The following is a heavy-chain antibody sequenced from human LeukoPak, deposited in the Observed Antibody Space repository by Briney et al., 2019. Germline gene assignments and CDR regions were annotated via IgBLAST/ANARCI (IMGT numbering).Heavy chain of an antibody. CDR3: ARSTIVAAGTGPFDI. CDR2: ISGGGGST. Sequence: GGSLRLSCAASGFTFSTYAMSWVRQAPGKGLEWVSSISGGGGSTNCAGSVMGRFTISRDNSKSTLYLQMNSLRAEDTAVYYCARSTIVAAGTGPFDIWGQGTMVTVSS. J-gene: IGHJ3*02. D-gene: IGHD6-13*01. V-gene: IGHV3-23*01. CDR1: GFTFSTYA.